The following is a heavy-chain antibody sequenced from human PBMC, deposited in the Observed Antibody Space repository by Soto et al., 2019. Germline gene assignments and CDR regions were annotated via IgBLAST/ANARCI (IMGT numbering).Heavy chain of an antibody. CDR3: TKDLWPYLPAGGEFDS. D-gene: IGHD3-16*01. CDR2: ISGSAGST. J-gene: IGHJ4*02. CDR1: GFTFSSYA. V-gene: IGHV3-23*01. Sequence: PGGSLRLSCAASGFTFSSYAMSGARQAPGKGLEWVSAISGSAGSTYYADSVKGRSTISRDNSKNTLYLQMTSLRAEDTAVFYCTKDLWPYLPAGGEFDSWGEGTLVTGSS.